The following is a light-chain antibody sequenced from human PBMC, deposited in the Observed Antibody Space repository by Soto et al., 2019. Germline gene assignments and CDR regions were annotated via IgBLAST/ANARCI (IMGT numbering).Light chain of an antibody. CDR1: ESIATF. Sequence: DIHLTQSPSSLSASVGDRVTITCRASESIATFLNWYQQKPGQAPKLLIYFSSHLQTGVPSRFSGSGSGTDFTLTISSLQPEDVATYYCQKCKVAPFTFGGGTKVDIK. J-gene: IGKJ4*01. CDR2: FSS. V-gene: IGKV1-39*01. CDR3: QKCKVAPFT.